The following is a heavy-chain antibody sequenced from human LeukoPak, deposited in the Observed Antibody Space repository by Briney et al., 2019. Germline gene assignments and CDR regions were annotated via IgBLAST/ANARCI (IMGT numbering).Heavy chain of an antibody. V-gene: IGHV1-46*01. CDR1: GYTFTSYY. CDR2: INPSGGST. Sequence: ASVKVSCKASGYTFTSYYLHWVRQAPGQGLEWMGIINPSGGSTDYVQKFQGRVAMTRDTSTSTVYMELSSLRSEDTAVYYCARAPAVSSHYFDYWGQGTLVTVSS. CDR3: ARAPAVSSHYFDY. D-gene: IGHD6-13*01. J-gene: IGHJ4*02.